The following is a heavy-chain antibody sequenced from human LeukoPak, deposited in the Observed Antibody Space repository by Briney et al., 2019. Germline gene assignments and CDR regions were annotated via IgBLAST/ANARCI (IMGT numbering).Heavy chain of an antibody. CDR1: GYPFTSYG. CDR2: TSAYNGNT. D-gene: IGHD3-22*01. Sequence: ASVKVSCKASGYPFTSYGISWVRQAPGHGLEWRGWTSAYNGNTNYAKKLQGRVTMTTDTSTSTAYMELRSLGSDDTAVYYCARSGYRGVHGDFDYWGQGTLVTVSS. V-gene: IGHV1-18*01. J-gene: IGHJ4*02. CDR3: ARSGYRGVHGDFDY.